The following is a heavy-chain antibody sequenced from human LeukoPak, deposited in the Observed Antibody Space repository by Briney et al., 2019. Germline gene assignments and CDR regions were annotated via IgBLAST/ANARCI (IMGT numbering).Heavy chain of an antibody. J-gene: IGHJ2*01. Sequence: PGGSLRLSCKGSGYSFTSYWIGWVRQMPGKGLEWMGIIYPGDSDTRYSPSFQGQVTISADKSIRTAYLRWNSLKASDTAMYYCARRGPVYWYFDLWGRGTLVTVSS. D-gene: IGHD1-14*01. V-gene: IGHV5-51*01. CDR3: ARRGPVYWYFDL. CDR2: IYPGDSDT. CDR1: GYSFTSYW.